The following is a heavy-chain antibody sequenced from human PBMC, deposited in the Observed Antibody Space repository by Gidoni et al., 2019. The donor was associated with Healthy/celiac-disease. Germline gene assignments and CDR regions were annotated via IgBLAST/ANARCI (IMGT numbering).Heavy chain of an antibody. V-gene: IGHV1-18*04. CDR1: GYTFTSYG. CDR3: ARDPRVVPAAICRLGCDDAFDI. CDR2: ISAYNGNT. Sequence: QVQLVQSGAEVKKPGASVKVSCKASGYTFTSYGISWVRQAPGQGLEWMGWISAYNGNTNYAQKLQGRVTMTTDTSTSTAYMELRSLRSDDTAVYYCARDPRVVPAAICRLGCDDAFDIWGQGTMVTVSS. J-gene: IGHJ3*02. D-gene: IGHD2-2*02.